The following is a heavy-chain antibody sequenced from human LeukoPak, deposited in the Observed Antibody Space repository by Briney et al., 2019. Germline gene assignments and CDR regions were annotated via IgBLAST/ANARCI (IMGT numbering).Heavy chain of an antibody. CDR2: INPNSGGT. J-gene: IGHJ5*02. V-gene: IGHV1-2*02. CDR1: GYTFTGYY. D-gene: IGHD3-22*01. CDR3: ASELMIGGRWFDP. Sequence: GASVKVSCKASGYTFTGYYMHWVRQAPGQGLEWMGWINPNSGGTNYAQKFQGRVTMTRDTSISTAYMELSRLRSDDTAVYYCASELMIGGRWFDPWGQGTLVTVSS.